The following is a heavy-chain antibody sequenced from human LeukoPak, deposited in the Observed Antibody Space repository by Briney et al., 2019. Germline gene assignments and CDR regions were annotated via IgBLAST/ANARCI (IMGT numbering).Heavy chain of an antibody. CDR3: ARDYLGWFDP. CDR1: GFTFSSYS. V-gene: IGHV3-21*01. CDR2: ISSSSSYI. Sequence: GGSLRPSCAASGFTFSSYSMNWVRQAPGKGLEWVSSISSSSSYIYYADSVKGRFTISRDNAKNTLYLQMNSLRAEDTAVYYCARDYLGWFDPWGQGTLVTISS. J-gene: IGHJ5*02.